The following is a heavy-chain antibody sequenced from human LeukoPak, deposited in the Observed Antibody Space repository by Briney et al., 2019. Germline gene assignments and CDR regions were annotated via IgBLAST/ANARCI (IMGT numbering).Heavy chain of an antibody. CDR2: ISGSGAST. CDR3: AKKGSPGYYYYYMDV. Sequence: GGSLRLSCAASGFTFSIYAMSWVRQAPGKGLEWVSTISGSGASTYYADSVKGRFTISRDNSQNTLYLQMNSPRVEDTAVYYCAKKGSPGYYYYYMDVWGKGTTVTVSS. V-gene: IGHV3-23*01. D-gene: IGHD3-10*01. J-gene: IGHJ6*03. CDR1: GFTFSIYA.